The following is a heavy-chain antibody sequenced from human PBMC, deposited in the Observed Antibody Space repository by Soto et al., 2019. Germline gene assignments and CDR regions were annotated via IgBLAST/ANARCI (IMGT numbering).Heavy chain of an antibody. CDR2: INAGNGNT. CDR1: GYTFTSYA. J-gene: IGHJ6*04. D-gene: IGHD3-3*01. V-gene: IGHV1-3*01. CDR3: AREEVIFGVAAGDD. Sequence: QVPLVQSGAEVKKPGASVKVSCKASGYTFTSYAMHWVRQAPGQRLEWRGWINAGNGNTKDSQKFQGRVNITRDTSASPAHMELSSLRSEDTAVDYCAREEVIFGVAAGDDWGKGTTVTFSS.